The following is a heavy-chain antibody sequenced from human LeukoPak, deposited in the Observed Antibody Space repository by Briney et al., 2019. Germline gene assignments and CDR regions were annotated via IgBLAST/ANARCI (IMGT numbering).Heavy chain of an antibody. Sequence: GGTLRLSCAASGFTFSSYGMSWVRQAPGKGLEWVSAISGSGGSTYYADSVKGRFTISRDDSKNMAYLQMNSLKTEDTAVYYCSRPKERGDYYDSRMQLDYYYYMDVWGKGTTVTVSS. V-gene: IGHV3-23*01. CDR2: ISGSGGST. D-gene: IGHD3-22*01. CDR3: SRPKERGDYYDSRMQLDYYYYMDV. CDR1: GFTFSSYG. J-gene: IGHJ6*03.